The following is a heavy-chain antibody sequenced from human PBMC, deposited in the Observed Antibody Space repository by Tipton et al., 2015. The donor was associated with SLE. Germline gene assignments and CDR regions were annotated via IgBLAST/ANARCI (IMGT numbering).Heavy chain of an antibody. V-gene: IGHV3-53*05. J-gene: IGHJ6*02. CDR1: GFTVSSNY. CDR2: IYGGGST. Sequence: SLRLSCAASGFTVSSNYMSWVRQAPGKGLEWVSVIYGGGSTYYADSVKGRFTISRDNSKNTLYLQMNSLRAEDTAVYYCARGGNYGVEYYYGMDVWGQGTTVTVSS. D-gene: IGHD4-17*01. CDR3: ARGGNYGVEYYYGMDV.